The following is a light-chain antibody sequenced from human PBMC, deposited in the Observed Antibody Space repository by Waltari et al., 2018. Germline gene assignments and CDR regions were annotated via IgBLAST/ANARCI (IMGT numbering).Light chain of an antibody. CDR2: GAS. J-gene: IGKJ4*01. V-gene: IGKV3-20*01. Sequence: IVLTQSPDTLSLSLGQRATLSCRASQTINNNVLVWYQQKPGQAPRLIIHGASSRATGFPDRFSGSGSGTDFTLTISSLKPEDSAVYYCQQYDGSVLTFGGGTKVEI. CDR3: QQYDGSVLT. CDR1: QTINNNV.